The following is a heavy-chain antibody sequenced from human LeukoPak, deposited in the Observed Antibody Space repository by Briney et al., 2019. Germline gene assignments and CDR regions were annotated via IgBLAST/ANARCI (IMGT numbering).Heavy chain of an antibody. J-gene: IGHJ3*02. CDR2: IYSGDST. D-gene: IGHD1-26*01. CDR3: AKDVLRGAMSADDAFDI. Sequence: GGSLRLSCAASGFTVSSNYMSWVRQAPGKGLEWVTVIYSGDSTYYADSVKGRFTISRDNSKNTLYLQMNSLRAEDTAVYYCAKDVLRGAMSADDAFDIWGQGTMVTVSS. V-gene: IGHV3-53*05. CDR1: GFTVSSNY.